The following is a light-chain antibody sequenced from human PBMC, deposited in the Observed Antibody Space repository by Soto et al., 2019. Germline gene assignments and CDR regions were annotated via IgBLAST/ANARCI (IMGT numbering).Light chain of an antibody. J-gene: IGKJ4*01. CDR1: QSLLHDTGYNS. V-gene: IGKV2-28*01. CDR2: LGS. CDR3: MQALQTALT. Sequence: DFVMTQSPPSLPVTLAQPASISCRSAQSLLHDTGYNSLDWYVQKPGQSPRLLIYLGSHRASGVPERFSGSGSGTDFTLKITRVEAEDVAIYYCMQALQTALTFGGGTKVDIK.